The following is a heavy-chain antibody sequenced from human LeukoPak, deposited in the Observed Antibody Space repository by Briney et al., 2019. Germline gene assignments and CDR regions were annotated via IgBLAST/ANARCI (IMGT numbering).Heavy chain of an antibody. J-gene: IGHJ6*02. D-gene: IGHD2-2*01. V-gene: IGHV4-39*01. CDR1: GGSISSSSYY. Sequence: PSETLSLTCTVSGGSISSSSYYWGWIRQPPGKGLEWIGSIYYSGSTHYNPSLKSRVTISVDTSKNQFSLKLSSVTAADTAVYYCAGGPLGYCSSTSCYPRYYYYYGMDVWGQGTTVTVSS. CDR2: IYYSGST. CDR3: AGGPLGYCSSTSCYPRYYYYYGMDV.